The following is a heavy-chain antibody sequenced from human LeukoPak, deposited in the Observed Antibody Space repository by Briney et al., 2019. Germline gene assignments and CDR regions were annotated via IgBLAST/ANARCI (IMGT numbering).Heavy chain of an antibody. CDR1: GGSISSSSYY. D-gene: IGHD3-10*01. J-gene: IGHJ4*02. CDR3: ARGSGGYSVFFDY. V-gene: IGHV4-39*07. Sequence: PSETLSLTCTVSGGSISSSSYYWGWIRQPPGKGLEWIGSIYYSGSTYYNPSLKSRVTISVDTSKNQFSLKLSSVTAADTAVYYCARGSGGYSVFFDYWGQGTLVTVSS. CDR2: IYYSGST.